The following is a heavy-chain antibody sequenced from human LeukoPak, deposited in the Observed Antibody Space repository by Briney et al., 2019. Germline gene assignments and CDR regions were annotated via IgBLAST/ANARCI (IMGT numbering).Heavy chain of an antibody. J-gene: IGHJ4*02. CDR3: ARLGSCYDY. CDR1: GGSISSGSYY. Sequence: SETLSLTCTVSGGSISSGSYYWGWIRQPPGKGLEWIGSIYYSGSTYYNPSLKSRVTISVDTSKNQFSLKLSSVTAADTAVYYCARLGSCYDYWGQGTLVTVSS. V-gene: IGHV4-39*07. CDR2: IYYSGST. D-gene: IGHD1-26*01.